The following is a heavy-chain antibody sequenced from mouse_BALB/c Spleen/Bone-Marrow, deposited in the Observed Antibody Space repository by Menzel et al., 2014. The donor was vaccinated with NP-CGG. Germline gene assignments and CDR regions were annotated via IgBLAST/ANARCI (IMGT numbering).Heavy chain of an antibody. CDR1: GFSLTSYG. CDR3: AREGRGYYGSSGAAMDY. J-gene: IGHJ4*01. V-gene: IGHV2-9*02. CDR2: IWAGGST. Sequence: VQLVESGPGLVAPSQSLSISCTVSGFSLTSYGVHWVRRPPGQGLEWLGAIWAGGSTNYNSALMSRLTISKDNSKSQVFLKMNSLQTDDTAMYYCAREGRGYYGSSGAAMDYWGQGTKVTVSS. D-gene: IGHD1-1*01.